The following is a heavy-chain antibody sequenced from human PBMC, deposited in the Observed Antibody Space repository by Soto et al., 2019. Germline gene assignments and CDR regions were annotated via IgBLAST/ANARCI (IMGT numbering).Heavy chain of an antibody. CDR3: ARVADCSGGRCYFSVDY. Sequence: LSLTCTVSGGSISSGDYYLSWIRQPPGKVLEWIGYIYYSGSTYYNPSLKSRVTTSVDTSKNQFSLKLSSVTAADTAVYYCARVADCSGGRCYFSVDYWGQATLFTVSS. CDR1: GGSISSGDYY. D-gene: IGHD2-15*01. CDR2: IYYSGST. J-gene: IGHJ4*02. V-gene: IGHV4-30-4*01.